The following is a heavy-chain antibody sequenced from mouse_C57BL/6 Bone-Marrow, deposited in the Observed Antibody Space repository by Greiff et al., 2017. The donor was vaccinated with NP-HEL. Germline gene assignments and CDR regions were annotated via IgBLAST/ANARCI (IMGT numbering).Heavy chain of an antibody. J-gene: IGHJ3*01. CDR1: GYTFTNYW. CDR2: IHPNSGST. Sequence: QVQLQQPGAELVKPGASVKLSCKASGYTFTNYWMHWVKQRPGQGLEWIGMIHPNSGSTNYNEKFKSKATLTVDKSSSTAYMQLSSLTSEDSAVYYCARDEYDWFAYWGQGTRVTVSA. V-gene: IGHV1-64*01. D-gene: IGHD2-4*01. CDR3: ARDEYDWFAY.